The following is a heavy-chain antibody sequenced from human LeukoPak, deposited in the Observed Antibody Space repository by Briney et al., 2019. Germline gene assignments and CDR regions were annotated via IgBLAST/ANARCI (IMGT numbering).Heavy chain of an antibody. CDR1: GFNFRNYA. J-gene: IGHJ4*02. CDR3: AVEGSGSYHY. CDR2: IRSNGDTT. V-gene: IGHV3-23*01. D-gene: IGHD3-10*01. Sequence: GGSLKLSCEASGFNFRNYAMRWVRQSPDKGLEWISMIRSNGDTTHYSDSVRGRFSISRDNAKNSLYLQMNSLRAEDTAVYYCAVEGSGSYHYWGQGTLVTVSS.